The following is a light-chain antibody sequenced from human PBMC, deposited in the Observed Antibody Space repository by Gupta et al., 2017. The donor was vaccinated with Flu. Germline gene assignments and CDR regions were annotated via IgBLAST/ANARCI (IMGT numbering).Light chain of an antibody. V-gene: IGLV2-11*01. J-gene: IGLJ1*01. CDR1: SSDVGGYNY. CDR3: CSYAGSSRV. CDR2: DVS. Sequence: QSALTQPRSVSGSPGQSVTISCTGTSSDVGGYNYVSWYQPHPGKAPKLMIYDVSKRPSGVPERFSGSKSGNTASLTISGLQAEDEADYYGCSYAGSSRVFGTGTKVTVL.